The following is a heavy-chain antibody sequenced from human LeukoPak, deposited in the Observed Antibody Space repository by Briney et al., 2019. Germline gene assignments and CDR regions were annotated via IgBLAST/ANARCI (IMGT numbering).Heavy chain of an antibody. J-gene: IGHJ6*02. CDR1: GGTFSSYA. Sequence: LVKVSCKASGGTFSSYAISWVRQAPGQGLEWMGRIIPILGIANYAQKFQGRVTITADKSTSTAYMELSSLRSEDTAVYYCARGGLTVGAPYYYYYGMDVWGQGTTVTVSS. V-gene: IGHV1-69*04. CDR2: IIPILGIA. CDR3: ARGGLTVGAPYYYYYGMDV. D-gene: IGHD1-26*01.